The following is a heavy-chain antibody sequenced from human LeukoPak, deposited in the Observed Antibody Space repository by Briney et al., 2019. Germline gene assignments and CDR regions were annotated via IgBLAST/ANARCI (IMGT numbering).Heavy chain of an antibody. CDR2: ITGSGGST. CDR3: AKGVVGATTSYFDY. D-gene: IGHD1-26*01. V-gene: IGHV3-23*01. CDR1: GFTFSSHA. Sequence: GGSLRLSCAASGFTFSSHAMGWVRQAPGKGLEWVSSITGSGGSTYYADSVKGRFTISRDNSKNTLYLQMNSLRAEDTAVYYCAKGVVGATTSYFDYWGQGTLVTVSS. J-gene: IGHJ4*02.